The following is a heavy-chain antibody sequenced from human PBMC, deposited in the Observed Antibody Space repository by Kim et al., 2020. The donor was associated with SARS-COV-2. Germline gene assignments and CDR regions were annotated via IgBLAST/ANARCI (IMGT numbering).Heavy chain of an antibody. Sequence: SETLSLTCTVSSGSISGYYWTWIRQPPGKGLEWIGYISYSGSTNYNPALKSRVTISVNTSKNQSFLQLSSRTAADTTAYYCAGQGCCGSPCYYFVYWGEG. D-gene: IGHD2-15*01. V-gene: IGHV4-59*08. CDR2: ISYSGST. CDR1: SGSISGYY. J-gene: IGHJ4*02. CDR3: AGQGCCGSPCYYFVY.